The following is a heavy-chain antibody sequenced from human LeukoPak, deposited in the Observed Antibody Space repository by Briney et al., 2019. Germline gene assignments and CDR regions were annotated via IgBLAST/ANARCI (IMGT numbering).Heavy chain of an antibody. Sequence: ASAKVSCKATGYTFTSYDINWVRQATGQGLEWMGWMNPNSGNTGYAQKFQGRVTMTRNTSISTAYMELSSLRSEDTAVYYCARGQTPVSGSWYAALNYYYYYGMDVWGQGTTVTVSS. J-gene: IGHJ6*02. V-gene: IGHV1-8*01. D-gene: IGHD2-2*01. CDR2: MNPNSGNT. CDR1: GYTFTSYD. CDR3: ARGQTPVSGSWYAALNYYYYYGMDV.